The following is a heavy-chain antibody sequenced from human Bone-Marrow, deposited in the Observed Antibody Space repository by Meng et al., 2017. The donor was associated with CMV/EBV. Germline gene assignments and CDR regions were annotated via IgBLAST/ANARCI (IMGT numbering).Heavy chain of an antibody. CDR1: GFTFSSYA. Sequence: GESLKISCAASGFTFSSYAMSWVRQAPGKGLEWVSVIYSGGSSTYYADSVKGRFTISRDNSKNTLYLQMNSLRAEDTAVYYCTTRRQYHKKGTTASWDNWGQGTLVTVSS. D-gene: IGHD4-17*01. V-gene: IGHV3-23*03. CDR3: TTRRQYHKKGTTASWDN. CDR2: IYSGGSST. J-gene: IGHJ4*02.